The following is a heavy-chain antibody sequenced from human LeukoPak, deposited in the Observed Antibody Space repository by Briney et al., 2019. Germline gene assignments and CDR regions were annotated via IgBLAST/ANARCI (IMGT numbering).Heavy chain of an antibody. CDR2: ISGSGGST. CDR1: GFTFSSYA. J-gene: IGHJ4*02. Sequence: GGSLSLSCAASGFTFSSYAMSWVRQPPGKGLEWVSAISGSGGSTYYADSVKGRFTISRDNSKNTMYLQMNSRRAEETAVYYCAVAGTLNYWGQGTLVTVSS. D-gene: IGHD6-19*01. CDR3: AVAGTLNY. V-gene: IGHV3-23*01.